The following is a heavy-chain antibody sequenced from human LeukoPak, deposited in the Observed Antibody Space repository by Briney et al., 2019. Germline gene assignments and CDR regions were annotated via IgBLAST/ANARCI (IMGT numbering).Heavy chain of an antibody. D-gene: IGHD3-9*01. Sequence: SQTLSLTCAVSGGSISSGGYYWSWIRQPAGKGLEWIGRIYTSGSTNYNPSLKSRVTISVDTSKNQFSLKLSSVTAADTAVYYCAREPYYDILTGLYYYYYYMDVWGKGTTVTISS. CDR2: IYTSGST. V-gene: IGHV4-61*02. J-gene: IGHJ6*03. CDR3: AREPYYDILTGLYYYYYYMDV. CDR1: GGSISSGGYY.